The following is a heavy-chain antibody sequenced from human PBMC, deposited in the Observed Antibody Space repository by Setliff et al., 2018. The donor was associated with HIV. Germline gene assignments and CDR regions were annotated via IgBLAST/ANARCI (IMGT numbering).Heavy chain of an antibody. CDR1: GVSITSHY. Sequence: SETLSLTCTVSGVSITSHYWNWVRQSPGKGLEWIGFGHHSGHTRQNPSLASRVTISVDMSKNQFSLKLNSLSAADTAVYYCARWESAQKAFNPWGHGTMVTVSS. J-gene: IGHJ3*01. D-gene: IGHD1-26*01. V-gene: IGHV4-4*09. CDR3: ARWESAQKAFNP. CDR2: GHHSGHT.